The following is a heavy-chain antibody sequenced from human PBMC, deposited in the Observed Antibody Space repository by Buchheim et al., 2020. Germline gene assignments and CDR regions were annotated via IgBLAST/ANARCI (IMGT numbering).Heavy chain of an antibody. J-gene: IGHJ6*02. Sequence: QVQLVESGGGVVQPGRSLRLSCAASGFTFSSYAMHWVRQAPGKGLEWVAVISYDGSNKYYADSVKGRFTISRDNSKNKLYLQMNSLRAEDTAVYYCARCGGTFFYYYGMDVWGQGTT. D-gene: IGHD2-21*01. CDR2: ISYDGSNK. V-gene: IGHV3-30-3*01. CDR3: ARCGGTFFYYYGMDV. CDR1: GFTFSSYA.